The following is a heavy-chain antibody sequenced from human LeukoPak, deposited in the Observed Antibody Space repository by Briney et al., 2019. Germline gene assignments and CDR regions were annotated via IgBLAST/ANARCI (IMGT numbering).Heavy chain of an antibody. CDR3: AREAYPEGDQLLFNY. J-gene: IGHJ4*02. D-gene: IGHD2-2*01. CDR1: GGSISSGSYY. CDR2: IYTSGST. Sequence: PSQTLSLTCTVSGGSISSGSYYWSWIRQPAGKGLEWIGRIYTSGSTNYNPSLKSRVTISVDTSKNQFSLKLSSMTAADTAVYYCAREAYPEGDQLLFNYWGQGTLVTVSS. V-gene: IGHV4-61*02.